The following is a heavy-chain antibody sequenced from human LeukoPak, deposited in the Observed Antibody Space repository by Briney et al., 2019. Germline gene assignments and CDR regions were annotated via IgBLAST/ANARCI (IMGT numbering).Heavy chain of an antibody. V-gene: IGHV1-69*01. CDR3: VGSRFDPYAFDI. D-gene: IGHD3-9*01. J-gene: IGHJ3*02. CDR1: GGTFSSYA. Sequence: ASVKVSCKASGGTFSSYAISWVRQAPGQGLEWMGGIIPIFGTANYAQKFQGRVTITADESTSTAYMELSSLRSEDTAVYYCVGSRFDPYAFDIWGQGTMVTVSS. CDR2: IIPIFGTA.